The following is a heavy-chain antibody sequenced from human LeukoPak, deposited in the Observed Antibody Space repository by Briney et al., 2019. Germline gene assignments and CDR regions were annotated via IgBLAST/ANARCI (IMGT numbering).Heavy chain of an antibody. CDR3: ARDRGSSRLNYYYMDV. Sequence: GGSLRLSCAGSGFTLSSHSMNWVRQAPGKGLEWVSSISSSSSYIYYADSVKGRFTISRDNARNSLYLQMNSLRAEDTAVYYCARDRGSSRLNYYYMDVWGKGTTVTVSS. D-gene: IGHD6-6*01. J-gene: IGHJ6*03. CDR2: ISSSSSYI. CDR1: GFTLSSHS. V-gene: IGHV3-21*01.